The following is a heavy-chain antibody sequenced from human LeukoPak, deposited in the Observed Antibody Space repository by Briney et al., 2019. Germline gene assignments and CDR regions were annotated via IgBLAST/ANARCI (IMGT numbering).Heavy chain of an antibody. CDR3: ARVEAAAGTMYAFDI. Sequence: GGSLRLSCAASGFTVSSNYMSWVRQAPGKGLEWVSVIYSGGSTYYADSVKGRFTISRDNSKSTLYLQMNSLRAEDTAVYYCARVEAAAGTMYAFDIWGQGTMVTVSS. V-gene: IGHV3-66*01. D-gene: IGHD6-13*01. CDR1: GFTVSSNY. J-gene: IGHJ3*02. CDR2: IYSGGST.